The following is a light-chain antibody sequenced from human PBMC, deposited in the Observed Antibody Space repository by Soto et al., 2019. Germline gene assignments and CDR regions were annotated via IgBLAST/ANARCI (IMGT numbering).Light chain of an antibody. CDR3: QQYNNWRT. J-gene: IGKJ1*01. V-gene: IGKV3-15*01. CDR2: GAS. CDR1: QYVSNK. Sequence: EIVLTQSPATLSLSPGERATLSCRASQYVSNKVAWYQQKPGQAPRLLIYGASTRATGIPARFSGSGSGTEFTLTISSLQSEDFAVYYCQQYNNWRTFGQGTKVDIK.